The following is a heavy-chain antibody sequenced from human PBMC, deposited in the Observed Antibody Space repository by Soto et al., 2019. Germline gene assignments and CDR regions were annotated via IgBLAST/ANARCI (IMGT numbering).Heavy chain of an antibody. Sequence: SETLSLTCTVSGGSVSSGSYYWSWIRQPPGKGLEWIGYIYYSGSTNYNPSLKSRVTISVDTSKNQFSLKLSSVTAADTAVYYFSRENYGENYGMDFWGKGCTLTVPS. J-gene: IGHJ6*04. V-gene: IGHV4-61*01. CDR1: GGSVSSGSYY. CDR2: IYYSGST. CDR3: SRENYGENYGMDF. D-gene: IGHD3-16*01.